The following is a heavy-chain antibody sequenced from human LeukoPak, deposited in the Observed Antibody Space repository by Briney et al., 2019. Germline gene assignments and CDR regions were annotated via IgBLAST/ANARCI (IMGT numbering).Heavy chain of an antibody. V-gene: IGHV1-69*04. CDR3: ARARDIYCSSTSCYED. Sequence: SVKASCKASGGTFSSYAISWVRQAPGQGLEWMGRIIPILGIANYAQKFQGRVTITADKSTSTAYMELSSLRSEDTAVYYCARARDIYCSSTSCYEDWGQGTLVTVSS. J-gene: IGHJ4*02. D-gene: IGHD2-2*01. CDR1: GGTFSSYA. CDR2: IIPILGIA.